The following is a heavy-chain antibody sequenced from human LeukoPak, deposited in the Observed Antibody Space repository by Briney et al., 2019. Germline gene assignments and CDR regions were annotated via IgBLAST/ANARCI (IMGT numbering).Heavy chain of an antibody. J-gene: IGHJ4*02. CDR1: GYTFTGYY. Sequence: ASVKVSCKATGYTFTGYYMHWVRQAPGQGLEWMGWINPNSGGTNYAQKFQGRVTMTRDTSISTAYMELSRLRSDDTAVYYCARIYCSSTSCYLLDYWGQGTLVTVSS. CDR3: ARIYCSSTSCYLLDY. CDR2: INPNSGGT. D-gene: IGHD2-2*01. V-gene: IGHV1-2*02.